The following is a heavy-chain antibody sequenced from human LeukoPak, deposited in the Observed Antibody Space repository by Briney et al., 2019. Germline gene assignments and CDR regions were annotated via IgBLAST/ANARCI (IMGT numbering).Heavy chain of an antibody. D-gene: IGHD4-17*01. J-gene: IGHJ4*02. CDR2: FDPEDGET. CDR3: ATVLGPKAQTDDYGDSTLDY. Sequence: ASVKVSCKVSGYTLTELSMHWVRQAPGKGLEWMGGFDPEDGETIYAQKFQGRVTMTEDTSTDTAYMELSSLRSEDTAVYYCATVLGPKAQTDDYGDSTLDYWGQGTLVTVSS. V-gene: IGHV1-24*01. CDR1: GYTLTELS.